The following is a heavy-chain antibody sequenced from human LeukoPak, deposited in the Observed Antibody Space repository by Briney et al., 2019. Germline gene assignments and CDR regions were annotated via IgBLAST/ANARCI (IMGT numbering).Heavy chain of an antibody. V-gene: IGHV3-23*01. D-gene: IGHD3-3*01. CDR3: AKDRRRFWSGYLDY. Sequence: GGSLRLSCAASGFSLSIYAMSWVRQAPGKGLEWVSGISDRGGTTYYADSVKGRFTISRDNSKNTLYLQMNSLPAEDTAVYYCAKDRRRFWSGYLDYWGQGALVTVSS. CDR1: GFSLSIYA. CDR2: ISDRGGTT. J-gene: IGHJ4*02.